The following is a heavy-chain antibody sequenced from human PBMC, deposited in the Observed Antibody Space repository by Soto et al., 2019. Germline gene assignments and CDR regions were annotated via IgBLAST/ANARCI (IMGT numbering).Heavy chain of an antibody. D-gene: IGHD4-17*01. CDR1: GRTFSSYA. J-gene: IGHJ6*02. CDR2: IMPIFGTA. V-gene: IGHV1-69*13. Sequence: SVKASCKASGRTFSSYAISWVRQAPGQGLEGMGGIMPIFGTANYAQKFQGRVTITADESTSTAYMELGSLRSEDTAVYYCAPGPVGDYETVYYYGMDAWSQGTQVTVT. CDR3: APGPVGDYETVYYYGMDA.